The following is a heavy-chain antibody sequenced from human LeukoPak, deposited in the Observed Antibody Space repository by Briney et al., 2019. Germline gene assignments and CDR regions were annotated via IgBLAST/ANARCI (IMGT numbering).Heavy chain of an antibody. CDR2: IKNDGSER. CDR1: GFTFSTYS. CDR3: ATDRGWRTSGYYLYYFEY. J-gene: IGHJ4*02. D-gene: IGHD3-3*01. Sequence: GGSLRLSCAVSGFTFSTYSMNWVRQAPGKGLEWVASIKNDGSERYYVDSVRGRYTISRDNTKNSLFLQMSSLRAEDTAVYYCATDRGWRTSGYYLYYFEYWGQGTLVTFSS. V-gene: IGHV3-7*01.